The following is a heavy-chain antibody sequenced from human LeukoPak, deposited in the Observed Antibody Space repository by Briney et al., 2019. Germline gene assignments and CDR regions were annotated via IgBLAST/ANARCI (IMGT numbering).Heavy chain of an antibody. Sequence: SETLSPTCTVSGGSISSYYWAWIRQPPGKGLEWIGYIYTSENTNYNPSLKSRVTISVDTSKNQFSLKLSSVIAADTAVYYCARQWYSSSWFDSWGQGTLVTVSS. V-gene: IGHV4-4*09. J-gene: IGHJ5*01. D-gene: IGHD6-13*01. CDR1: GGSISSYY. CDR2: IYTSENT. CDR3: ARQWYSSSWFDS.